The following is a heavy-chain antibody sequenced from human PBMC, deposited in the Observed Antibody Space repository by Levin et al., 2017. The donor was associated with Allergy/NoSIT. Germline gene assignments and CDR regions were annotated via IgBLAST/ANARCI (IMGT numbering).Heavy chain of an antibody. V-gene: IGHV3-15*01. CDR3: TSPYYGSGSYYMG. CDR1: GFTFSNAW. CDR2: IKSKTDGGTT. J-gene: IGHJ4*02. Sequence: GGSLRLSCAASGFTFSNAWMSWVRQAPGKGLEWVGRIKSKTDGGTTDYAAPVKGRFTISRDDSKNTLYLQMNSLKTEDTAVYYCTSPYYGSGSYYMGWGQGTLVTVSS. D-gene: IGHD3-10*01.